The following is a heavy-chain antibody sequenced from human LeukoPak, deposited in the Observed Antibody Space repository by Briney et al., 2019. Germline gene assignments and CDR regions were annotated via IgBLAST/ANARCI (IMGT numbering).Heavy chain of an antibody. Sequence: ASVKVSSKASGYTFTGYFMHWVRQDPGQGLEWMGWINPNTDGTNFAQKFQGRVTMTRDTSITTAYMEVSSLRSDDPAVYYCARGGSPIYYYYMDVWGKGTTVTISS. V-gene: IGHV1-2*02. J-gene: IGHJ6*03. CDR1: GYTFTGYF. CDR2: INPNTDGT. CDR3: ARGGSPIYYYYMDV. D-gene: IGHD2-2*01.